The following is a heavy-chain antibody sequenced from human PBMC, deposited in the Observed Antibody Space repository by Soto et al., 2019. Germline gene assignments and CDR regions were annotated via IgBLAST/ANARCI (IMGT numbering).Heavy chain of an antibody. D-gene: IGHD3-9*01. CDR3: AKDLGILTGYSPTDAFDI. J-gene: IGHJ3*02. CDR1: GFTFSSYA. Sequence: PGGSLRLSCAASGFTFSSYAMSWVRQAPGKGLEWVSAISGSGGSTYYADSVKGRFTISRDNSKNTLYLQMNSLRAEDTAVYYCAKDLGILTGYSPTDAFDIWGQGTTVTVSS. CDR2: ISGSGGST. V-gene: IGHV3-23*01.